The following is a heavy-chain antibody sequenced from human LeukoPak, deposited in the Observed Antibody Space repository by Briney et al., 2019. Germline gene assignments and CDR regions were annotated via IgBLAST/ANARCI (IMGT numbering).Heavy chain of an antibody. V-gene: IGHV3-21*01. Sequence: GGSLRLSCTASGFTFSGTWMTWVRQAPGKGLEWVSSISSSSSYIYYADSVKGRFTISRDNAKNSLYLQMNSLRAEDTAVYYCARDLRAAGYYYMDVWGKGTTVTVSS. CDR2: ISSSSSYI. CDR1: GFTFSGTW. CDR3: ARDLRAAGYYYMDV. D-gene: IGHD6-13*01. J-gene: IGHJ6*03.